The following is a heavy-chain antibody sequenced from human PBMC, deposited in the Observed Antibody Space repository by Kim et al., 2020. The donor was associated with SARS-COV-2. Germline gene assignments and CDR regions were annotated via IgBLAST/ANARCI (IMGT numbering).Heavy chain of an antibody. J-gene: IGHJ4*02. D-gene: IGHD3-16*01. Sequence: ANSVKGRFTIHRDNAKNARYGQMNSRRAEDTAVYYCAGSGDYVRGYFEYWGQGTLVTVSS. V-gene: IGHV3-11*03. CDR3: AGSGDYVRGYFEY.